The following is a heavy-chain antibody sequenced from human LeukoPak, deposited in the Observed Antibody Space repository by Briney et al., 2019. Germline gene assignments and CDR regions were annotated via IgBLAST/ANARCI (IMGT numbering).Heavy chain of an antibody. CDR1: GYSFTSNA. CDR2: INVGNGNT. Sequence: ASVKVSCKASGYSFTSNAIHWVRQAPGQRLEWMGWINVGNGNTKYSQKFQDRVTITRETSASTAYMELSSLRIEDTAMYYCARGRDSSGYYPVDYWGQGTLVTVSS. V-gene: IGHV1-3*01. D-gene: IGHD3-22*01. CDR3: ARGRDSSGYYPVDY. J-gene: IGHJ4*02.